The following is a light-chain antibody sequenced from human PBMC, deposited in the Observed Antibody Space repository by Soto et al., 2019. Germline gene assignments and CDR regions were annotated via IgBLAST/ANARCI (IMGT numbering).Light chain of an antibody. CDR3: SSYTSSSTII. CDR1: SSDVGTYKY. CDR2: HVS. J-gene: IGLJ2*01. V-gene: IGLV2-14*01. Sequence: QSALTPPASVSGSPGQSITISCTGTSSDVGTYKYVSWYQQHPGKAPKLMIYHVSYRPSGVSNRFSGSKSGNTASLTISGLQAEDEADYYCSSYTSSSTIIFGGGTKLTVL.